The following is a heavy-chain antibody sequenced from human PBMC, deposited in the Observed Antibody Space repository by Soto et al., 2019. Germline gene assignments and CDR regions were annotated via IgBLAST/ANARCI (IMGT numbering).Heavy chain of an antibody. Sequence: QVQLVQSGAEVKKPGASVKISCEASGYSFTSQYVHWVRQAPGQGLEWMGIINPNGGSTTYAQKFQGRLTMTRDTSTSTVYMGLGSLPSEDPAVYFCGREQWVRPVGVGTDPLETLVKGTMVTVAS. CDR3: GREQWVRPVGVGTDPLET. D-gene: IGHD2-21*02. V-gene: IGHV1-46*03. CDR2: INPNGGST. J-gene: IGHJ3*02. CDR1: GYSFTSQY.